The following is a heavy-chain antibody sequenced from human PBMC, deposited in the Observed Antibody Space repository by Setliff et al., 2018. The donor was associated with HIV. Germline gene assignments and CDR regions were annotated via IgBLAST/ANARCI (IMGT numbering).Heavy chain of an antibody. J-gene: IGHJ6*03. V-gene: IGHV4-31*02. Sequence: PSETLSLTCTVSGASVSSGGFYWSWIRQPPGKGLEWIGYIYYTESTYYNPSLKSRVTISLDTSRNQFSLKLSSVTAADTAVYYCARGSCSSWYSIPRYYYYSMDVWGNGTTVTVSS. CDR2: IYYTEST. CDR1: GASVSSGGFY. CDR3: ARGSCSSWYSIPRYYYYSMDV. D-gene: IGHD6-13*01.